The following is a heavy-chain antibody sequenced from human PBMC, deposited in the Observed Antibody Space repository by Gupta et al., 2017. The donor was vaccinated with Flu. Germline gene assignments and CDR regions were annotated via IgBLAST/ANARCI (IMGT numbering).Heavy chain of an antibody. CDR3: ARGPGRGGWYFH. Sequence: GIRQPPGKGLEWIGEINHSGSTNYNPSLKSRVTISVDTSKNQFSLKLSSVTAADTAVYYCARGPGRGGWYFHWGQGTLVTVSS. J-gene: IGHJ4*02. V-gene: IGHV4-34*01. D-gene: IGHD6-19*01. CDR2: INHSGST.